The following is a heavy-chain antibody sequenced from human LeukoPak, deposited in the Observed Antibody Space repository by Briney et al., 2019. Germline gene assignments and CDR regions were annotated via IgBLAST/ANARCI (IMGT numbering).Heavy chain of an antibody. CDR1: GFTFSDYY. CDR2: INHSGST. J-gene: IGHJ4*02. CDR3: ARAGVAGTDY. D-gene: IGHD6-19*01. Sequence: GSLRLSCAASGFTFSDYYMSWIRQPPGKGLEWIGEINHSGSTNYNPSLKSRVTISVDTSKNQFSLKLSSVTAADTAVYYCARAGVAGTDYWGQGTLVTVSS. V-gene: IGHV4-34*01.